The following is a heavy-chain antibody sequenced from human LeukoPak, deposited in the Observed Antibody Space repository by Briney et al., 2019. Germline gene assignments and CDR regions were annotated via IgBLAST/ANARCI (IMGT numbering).Heavy chain of an antibody. Sequence: GGSLRLSCAASGFTFSSYEMNWVRQAPGKELEWVSYISSSGSTIYYADSVKGRFTISRDNAKNSLYLQMNSLRAEDTAVYYCAREGYSYRGDYWGQGTLVTVSS. D-gene: IGHD5-18*01. CDR3: AREGYSYRGDY. V-gene: IGHV3-48*03. CDR2: ISSSGSTI. J-gene: IGHJ4*02. CDR1: GFTFSSYE.